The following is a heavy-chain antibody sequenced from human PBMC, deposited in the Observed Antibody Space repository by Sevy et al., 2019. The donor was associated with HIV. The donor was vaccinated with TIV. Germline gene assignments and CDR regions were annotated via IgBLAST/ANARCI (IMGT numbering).Heavy chain of an antibody. V-gene: IGHV4-34*01. CDR3: AKHCSGTTCSHAFDI. CDR1: GGSFSGYY. J-gene: IGHJ3*02. CDR2: INHSGST. Sequence: SETLSLACAVYGGSFSGYYWSWIRQPPGKGLEWIGEINHSGSTNYNPSLKSRVTISVDTSKNQFSLKLSSVTAADTAVYYCAKHCSGTTCSHAFDIWAQGTMVTVSS. D-gene: IGHD2-2*01.